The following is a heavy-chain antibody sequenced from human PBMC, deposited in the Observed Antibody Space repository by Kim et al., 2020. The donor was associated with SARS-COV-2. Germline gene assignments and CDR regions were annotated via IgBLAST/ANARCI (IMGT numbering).Heavy chain of an antibody. Sequence: GGSLRLSCAASGFTFSSYAMSWVRQAPGKGLEWVSAISGGGGSTYYAASVDGRFTISRNNSKTTQYQQNNSRRAEDTAVYYWRKSAGAAECYHDSWGDY. J-gene: IGHJ6*01. CDR1: GFTFSSYA. V-gene: IGHV3-23*01. D-gene: IGHD3-22*01. CDR2: ISGGGGST. CDR3: RKSAGAAECYHDSWGDY.